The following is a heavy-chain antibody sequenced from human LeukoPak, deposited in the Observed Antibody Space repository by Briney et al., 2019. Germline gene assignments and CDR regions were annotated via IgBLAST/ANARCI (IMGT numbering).Heavy chain of an antibody. CDR2: ISGSGGST. Sequence: GGSLRLSCAASGFTFSSYGMSWVRQAPGKGLEWVSGISGSGGSTYYADSVKGRFTISRDNSKNTLYLQMNSLRAEDTAVYYCATRTDCSRTSCYAGIYYFDYWGQGTLVTVSS. CDR3: ATRTDCSRTSCYAGIYYFDY. V-gene: IGHV3-23*01. D-gene: IGHD2-2*01. J-gene: IGHJ4*02. CDR1: GFTFSSYG.